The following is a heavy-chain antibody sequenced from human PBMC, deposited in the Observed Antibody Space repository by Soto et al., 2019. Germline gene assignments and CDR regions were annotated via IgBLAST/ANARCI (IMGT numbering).Heavy chain of an antibody. D-gene: IGHD6-19*01. J-gene: IGHJ4*02. CDR3: ARLDKFNGGWS. CDR1: GFTFSSYA. Sequence: PGGSLRLSCAASGFTFSSYAMHWVRRAPGKGLEWVAAVSHDGKSGFYADSVSGRFTVSRDNSNNLVYLQMDRLRPEDTALFYCARLDKFNGGWSWGQGTAVTVSS. CDR2: VSHDGKSG. V-gene: IGHV3-30*14.